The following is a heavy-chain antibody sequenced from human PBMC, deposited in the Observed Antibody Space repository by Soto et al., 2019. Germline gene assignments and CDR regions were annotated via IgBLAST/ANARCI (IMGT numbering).Heavy chain of an antibody. Sequence: NPSETLSLTCAVYGGSFSGYYWSWIRQPPGKGLEWIGEINHSGSTNYNPSLKSRVTISVDTSKNQFSLKLSSVTAADTAVYYCASEYSSSSRYYYYGMDVWGQGTTVTVSS. CDR1: GGSFSGYY. CDR3: ASEYSSSSRYYYYGMDV. D-gene: IGHD6-6*01. J-gene: IGHJ6*02. V-gene: IGHV4-34*01. CDR2: INHSGST.